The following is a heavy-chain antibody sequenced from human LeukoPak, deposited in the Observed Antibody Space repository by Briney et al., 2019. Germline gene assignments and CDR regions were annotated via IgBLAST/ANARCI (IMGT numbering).Heavy chain of an antibody. V-gene: IGHV1-18*01. CDR2: ISGHNGNT. CDR1: GGTFSSYA. D-gene: IGHD3-9*01. Sequence: ASVKVSCKASGGTFSSYAISWVRQAPGQGLEWMGWISGHNGNTQYAQKLQDRVTMTTDTATNTAHMELRNLRSDDAAVYYCAGDSTVTGYLGEDGMDVWGQGTTVTVS. CDR3: AGDSTVTGYLGEDGMDV. J-gene: IGHJ6*02.